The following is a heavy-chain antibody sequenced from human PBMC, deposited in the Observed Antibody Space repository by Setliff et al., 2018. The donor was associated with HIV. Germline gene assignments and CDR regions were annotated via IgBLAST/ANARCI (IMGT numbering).Heavy chain of an antibody. CDR3: ARGTFFGVVIGNYYMDV. Sequence: SGPTLVNPTETLTLTCTVSGFSLSNARMGVSWIRQPPGKALEWLAHISSNDEKSYSTSLKSRLTISKDTSKSQVVLTMTNMDPVDTATYYCARGTFFGVVIGNYYMDVWGKGTTVTVSS. D-gene: IGHD3-3*01. V-gene: IGHV2-26*01. J-gene: IGHJ6*03. CDR2: ISSNDEK. CDR1: GFSLSNARMG.